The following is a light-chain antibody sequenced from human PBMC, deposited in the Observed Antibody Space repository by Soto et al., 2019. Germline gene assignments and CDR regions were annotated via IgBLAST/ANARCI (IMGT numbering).Light chain of an antibody. Sequence: QSVLTQPASVSGSPGQSITIPFLCNRGVIGDYNYVSWYQQHPGEVPKVIIYDVSNRPSGVSYRFSGTKSGNTASLTVSGLQAEDEADYYCCSYTRSGTLIFGPGTKVTVL. V-gene: IGLV2-14*01. CDR3: CSYTRSGTLI. J-gene: IGLJ1*01. CDR2: DVS. CDR1: RGVIGDYNY.